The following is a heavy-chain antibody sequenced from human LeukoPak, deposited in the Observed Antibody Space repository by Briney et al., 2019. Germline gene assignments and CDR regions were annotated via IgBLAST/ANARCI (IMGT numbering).Heavy chain of an antibody. D-gene: IGHD2-2*01. J-gene: IGHJ4*02. CDR3: AKDRDCSSTSCYGGNY. CDR2: ISGSGGST. V-gene: IGHV3-23*01. Sequence: PGGSLRLSCAASGFTFSSYVMSWVRQAPGKGLEWVSAISGSGGSTYYADSVKGRFTISRDNSKNTLYLQMNSLRAEDTAVYYCAKDRDCSSTSCYGGNYWGQGTLVTVSS. CDR1: GFTFSSYV.